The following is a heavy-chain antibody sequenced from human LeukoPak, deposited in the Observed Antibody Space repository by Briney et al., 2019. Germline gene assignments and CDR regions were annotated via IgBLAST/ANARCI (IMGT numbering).Heavy chain of an antibody. CDR2: INTDGSST. Sequence: GGSLRLSCAASGFTFSSYWMHWVRQAPGKGLVWISRINTDGSSTTYADSVKGRFTISRGNSKNTLYLQMNSLRAEDTAVYYCAKDFLGYYGSGSYYVQRFFDYWGQGTLVTVSS. CDR3: AKDFLGYYGSGSYYVQRFFDY. CDR1: GFTFSSYW. D-gene: IGHD3-10*01. J-gene: IGHJ4*02. V-gene: IGHV3-74*01.